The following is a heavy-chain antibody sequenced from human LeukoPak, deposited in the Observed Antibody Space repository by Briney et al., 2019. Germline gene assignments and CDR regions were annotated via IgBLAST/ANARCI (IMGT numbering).Heavy chain of an antibody. CDR1: GYTFTSYY. V-gene: IGHV1-69*13. Sequence: GASVKVSCKASGYTFTSYYMHWVRQAPGQGLEWMGGIIPIFGTANYAQKFQGRVTITADESTSTAYMELSSLRSEDTAVYYCARYPITMKGFDYWGQGTLVTVSS. CDR2: IIPIFGTA. J-gene: IGHJ4*02. D-gene: IGHD3-22*01. CDR3: ARYPITMKGFDY.